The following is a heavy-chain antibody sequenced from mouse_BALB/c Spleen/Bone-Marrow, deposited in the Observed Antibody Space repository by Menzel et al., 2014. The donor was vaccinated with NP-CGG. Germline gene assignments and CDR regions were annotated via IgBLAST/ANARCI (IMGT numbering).Heavy chain of an antibody. V-gene: IGHV1-54*03. CDR3: ARSISAATAMDY. CDR1: GYAFTNYL. CDR2: INPGSGGT. J-gene: IGHJ4*01. D-gene: IGHD1-2*01. Sequence: VMLVESGAELVRPGTSVKVSCKASGYAFTNYLIEWVKQRPGQGLEWIGVINPGSGGTNYNEKFKDKATLTADKSSSIGYMQLSSLTSVDSAVYFCARSISAATAMDYWGQGTSVTVSS.